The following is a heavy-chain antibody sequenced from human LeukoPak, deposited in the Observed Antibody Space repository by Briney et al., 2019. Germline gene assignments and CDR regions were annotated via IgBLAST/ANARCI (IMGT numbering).Heavy chain of an antibody. CDR3: ARVSGSYYYYYYYMDV. D-gene: IGHD1-26*01. CDR2: IKQDGSEK. CDR1: GFTFSIAW. V-gene: IGHV3-7*01. J-gene: IGHJ6*03. Sequence: GGSLRLSCAASGFTFSIAWMSCVRQAPGKGLEWVANIKQDGSEKYYVDSVKGRFTISRDNAKNSLYLQMNSLRAEDTAVYYCARVSGSYYYYYYYMDVWGKGTTVTVSS.